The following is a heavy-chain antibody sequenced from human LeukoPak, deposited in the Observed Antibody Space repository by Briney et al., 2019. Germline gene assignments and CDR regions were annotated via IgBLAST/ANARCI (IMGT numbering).Heavy chain of an antibody. J-gene: IGHJ4*02. Sequence: SETLSLTCAVYGGSFSGYYWSWIRQPPGKGLEWIGEINHSGSTNYNPSLKSRVTISVDTSKNQFSLKLSSVTAADTAVYYCARGGYYYGSGSYYNPWYFDYWGQGTLVTVSS. CDR2: INHSGST. CDR1: GGSFSGYY. D-gene: IGHD3-10*01. CDR3: ARGGYYYGSGSYYNPWYFDY. V-gene: IGHV4-34*01.